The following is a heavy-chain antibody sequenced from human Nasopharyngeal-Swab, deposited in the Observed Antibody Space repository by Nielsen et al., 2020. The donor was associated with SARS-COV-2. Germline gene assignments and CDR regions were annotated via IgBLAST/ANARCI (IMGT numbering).Heavy chain of an antibody. D-gene: IGHD6-25*01. CDR2: IWYDGSNK. J-gene: IGHJ4*02. Sequence: GGSLRLSCAVSGLTVSSTYMSWVRQAPGKGLEWVAVIWYDGSNKYYADSVKGRFTISRDNSKNTLHLQMNSLRAEDTAVYYCAKDLFAERMRDFDYWGQGTLVAVSS. CDR3: AKDLFAERMRDFDY. CDR1: GLTVSSTY. V-gene: IGHV3-33*06.